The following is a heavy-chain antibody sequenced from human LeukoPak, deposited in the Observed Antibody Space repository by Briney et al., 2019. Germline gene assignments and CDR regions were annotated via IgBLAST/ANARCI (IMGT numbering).Heavy chain of an antibody. CDR2: INHSGST. J-gene: IGHJ5*02. Sequence: PSETLSLTCTVSGGSISGYYWSWIRQPPGKGLEWIGEINHSGSTNYNPSLKSRVTISVDTSKNQFSLKLSSVTAADTAVYYCARGWVVVPGNWFDPWGQGTLVTVSS. CDR1: GGSISGYY. V-gene: IGHV4-34*01. D-gene: IGHD2-15*01. CDR3: ARGWVVVPGNWFDP.